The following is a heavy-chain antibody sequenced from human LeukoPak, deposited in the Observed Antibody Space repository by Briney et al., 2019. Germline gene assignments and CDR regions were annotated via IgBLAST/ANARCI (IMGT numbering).Heavy chain of an antibody. Sequence: SETLSLTCSVSGGSISSNYWSWIRQPPGKGLEWIGYIYYRGSTNYNPSLKSRVTISVDTSKNQFSLKLSSVTAADTAVYYCASGSRDRGRTSYYYYYYMDVWGKGTTVTVSS. D-gene: IGHD1-26*01. V-gene: IGHV4-59*01. J-gene: IGHJ6*03. CDR2: IYYRGST. CDR3: ASGSRDRGRTSYYYYYYMDV. CDR1: GGSISSNY.